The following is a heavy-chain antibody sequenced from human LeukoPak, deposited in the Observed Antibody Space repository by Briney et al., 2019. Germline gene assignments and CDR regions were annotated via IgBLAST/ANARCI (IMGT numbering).Heavy chain of an antibody. CDR2: INPNSGGT. Sequence: GASVKVSCKTSGYTFTGYYMHWVRQAPGQGFERRGWINPNSGGTNYAQKFQGRVTMTRDTSISTAYMELSRLRSDDTAVYYCARGRRFQWLLPFDYWGQGTLVTVSS. V-gene: IGHV1-2*02. J-gene: IGHJ4*02. CDR3: ARGRRFQWLLPFDY. CDR1: GYTFTGYY. D-gene: IGHD6-19*01.